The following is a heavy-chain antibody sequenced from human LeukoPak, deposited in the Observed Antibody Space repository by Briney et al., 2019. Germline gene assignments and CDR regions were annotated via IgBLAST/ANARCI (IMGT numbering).Heavy chain of an antibody. CDR3: AMFGSGWYTPLAH. CDR2: IIPTLGIT. Sequence: GSSVKVSCKASGATFSNSAISWARQAPGQGLEWMGTIIPTLGITNYAQKFQGRATITADRSTSTAYMDLSSLRSDDTAIYYCAMFGSGWYTPLAHWGQGTLVTVSS. V-gene: IGHV1-69*04. J-gene: IGHJ4*02. D-gene: IGHD6-19*01. CDR1: GATFSNSA.